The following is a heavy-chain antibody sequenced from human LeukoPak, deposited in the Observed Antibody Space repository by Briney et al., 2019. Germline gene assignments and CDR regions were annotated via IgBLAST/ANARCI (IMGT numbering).Heavy chain of an antibody. J-gene: IGHJ6*02. CDR1: GGSISGYH. D-gene: IGHD6-19*01. CDR3: ARGRGSRYSSGWYPGYYYYGMDV. CDR2: IYTSGST. Sequence: SETLSLTCSVSGGSISGYHWSWIRQSAGKGLEWIGRIYTSGSTNYNPSLKSRVTMSVDTSKNQFSLKLSSVTAADTAVYYCARGRGSRYSSGWYPGYYYYGMDVWGQGTTVTVSS. V-gene: IGHV4-4*07.